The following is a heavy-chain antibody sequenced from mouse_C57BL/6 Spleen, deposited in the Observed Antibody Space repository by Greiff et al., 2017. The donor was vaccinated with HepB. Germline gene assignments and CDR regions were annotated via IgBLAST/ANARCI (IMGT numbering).Heavy chain of an antibody. D-gene: IGHD1-1*01. V-gene: IGHV1-54*01. CDR3: ATDYYGSRGPVY. CDR2: INPGSGGT. CDR1: GYAFTNYL. J-gene: IGHJ2*01. Sequence: VQLQQSGAELVRPGTSVKVSCKASGYAFTNYLIEWVKQRPGQGLEWIGVINPGSGGTNYNEKFKGKATLTADKSSSTAYMQLSSLTSEDSAVYFCATDYYGSRGPVYWGQGTTLTVSS.